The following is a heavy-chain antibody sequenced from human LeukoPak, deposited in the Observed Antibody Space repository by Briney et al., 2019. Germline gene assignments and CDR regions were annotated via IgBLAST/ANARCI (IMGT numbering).Heavy chain of an antibody. CDR3: AKDMVVVAAKYAFDI. J-gene: IGHJ3*02. Sequence: AGGSLRLSCAASGFTFDDYAMHWVRQAPGKGLEWVSGISWNSGSIGYADSVKGRFTISRDNAKNSLYLQMNSLRAEDMALYYCAKDMVVVAAKYAFDIWGQGTMVTVSS. CDR1: GFTFDDYA. D-gene: IGHD2-15*01. V-gene: IGHV3-9*03. CDR2: ISWNSGSI.